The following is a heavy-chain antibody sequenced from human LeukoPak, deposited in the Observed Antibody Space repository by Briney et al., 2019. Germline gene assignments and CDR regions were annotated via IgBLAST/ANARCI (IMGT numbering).Heavy chain of an antibody. V-gene: IGHV5-51*01. J-gene: IGHJ4*02. Sequence: NRGESLKISCKTSGYIFTDYWIGWVRQVPGKRLEWMGIIYPDDSDTRYSPSFQGQVTISADKSTSTAYLQWSSLKASDTAMYYCARGAPIFYYFESWGQGTLVSVSA. CDR2: IYPDDSDT. CDR1: GYIFTDYW. CDR3: ARGAPIFYYFES.